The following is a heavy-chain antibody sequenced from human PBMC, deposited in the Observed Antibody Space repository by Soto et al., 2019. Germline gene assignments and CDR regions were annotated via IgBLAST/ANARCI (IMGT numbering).Heavy chain of an antibody. D-gene: IGHD3-22*01. CDR2: ISYDGSDK. V-gene: IGHV3-30-3*01. CDR1: AFTFSSYA. Sequence: PRGSLRLSCAASAFTFSSYAMHWVRQAPGKGLEWVALISYDGSDKDYADSVKGRFTISRDNSRNTLFLQMNSLRAEDTAVYYCARDYYKYYDSSGYYRSPAYWGQGTLVTVSS. CDR3: ARDYYKYYDSSGYYRSPAY. J-gene: IGHJ4*02.